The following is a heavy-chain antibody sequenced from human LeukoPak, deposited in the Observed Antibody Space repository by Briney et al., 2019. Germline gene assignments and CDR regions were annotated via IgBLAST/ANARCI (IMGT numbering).Heavy chain of an antibody. Sequence: GGSLRLSCAASGFTFSSYAMSWIRQAPGKGLEWVSYISSSGSTIYYADSVKGRFTISRDNAKNSLYLQMNSLRAEDTAVYYCARERDSSGWYQDFDYWGQGTLVTVSS. CDR1: GFTFSSYA. D-gene: IGHD6-19*01. J-gene: IGHJ4*02. V-gene: IGHV3-11*01. CDR2: ISSSGSTI. CDR3: ARERDSSGWYQDFDY.